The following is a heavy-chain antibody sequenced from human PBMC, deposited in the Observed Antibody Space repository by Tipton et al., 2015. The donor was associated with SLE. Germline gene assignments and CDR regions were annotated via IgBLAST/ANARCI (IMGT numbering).Heavy chain of an antibody. V-gene: IGHV4-30-2*01. CDR3: ARWDSGSYYDDY. CDR2: IYQSGST. J-gene: IGHJ4*02. CDR1: GGSISSGGYS. Sequence: TLYLTCAVSGGSISSGGYSWSWIRQTPGKGLEWIGYIYQSGSTYYNLSLKSRVTISVDRSKNQFSLKLSSVTAADTAVYYCARWDSGSYYDDYLGQGTLVTVSS. D-gene: IGHD1-26*01.